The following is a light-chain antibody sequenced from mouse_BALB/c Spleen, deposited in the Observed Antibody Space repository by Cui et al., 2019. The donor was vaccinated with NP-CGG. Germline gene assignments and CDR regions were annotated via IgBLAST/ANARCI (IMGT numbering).Light chain of an antibody. Sequence: QAVVTLESALTTSPGETVTLTCRSSTGAVTTSHYANWVQEKPDHLFTGLIGGTNNRVPGVPARFSGSLIGDKASLTITGAQTEDEAIYFCALWYSNHWVFGGGTELTFL. V-gene: IGLV1*01. CDR1: TGAVTTSHY. CDR3: ALWYSNHWV. J-gene: IGLJ1*01. CDR2: GTN.